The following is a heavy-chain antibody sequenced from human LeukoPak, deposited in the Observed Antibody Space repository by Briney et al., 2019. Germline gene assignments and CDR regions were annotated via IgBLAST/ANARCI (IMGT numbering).Heavy chain of an antibody. CDR2: IIPIFGTA. CDR1: GGTFSSYA. Sequence: VASVKVSCKASGGTFSSYAISWVRQAPGQGLEWMGGIIPIFGTANYAQKFQGRVTITADESTSTAYMELSSLRSEDTAVYYCARGLRGQLFQMDYWGQGTLVTVSS. J-gene: IGHJ4*02. V-gene: IGHV1-69*13. D-gene: IGHD3-10*01. CDR3: ARGLRGQLFQMDY.